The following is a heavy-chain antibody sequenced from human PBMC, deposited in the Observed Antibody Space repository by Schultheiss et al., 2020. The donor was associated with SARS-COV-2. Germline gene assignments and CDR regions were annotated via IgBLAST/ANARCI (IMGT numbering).Heavy chain of an antibody. D-gene: IGHD3-10*01. Sequence: SETLSLTCTVSGGSISSSRYYWGWIRQPPGKGLEWIGYIYYSGSTYYNPSLKSRVTISVDTSKNQFSLKLSSVTAADTAVYYCARDRAGYGSGTYGMDVWGQGTTVTVSS. CDR2: IYYSGST. J-gene: IGHJ6*02. CDR1: GGSISSSRYY. V-gene: IGHV4-30-4*08. CDR3: ARDRAGYGSGTYGMDV.